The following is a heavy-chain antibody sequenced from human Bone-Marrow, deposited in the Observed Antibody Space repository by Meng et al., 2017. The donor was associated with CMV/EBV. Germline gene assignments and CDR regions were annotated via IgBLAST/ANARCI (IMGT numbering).Heavy chain of an antibody. CDR2: ISSSSSYI. V-gene: IGHV3-21*01. J-gene: IGHJ4*02. CDR1: GFTFSSYS. CDR3: ASSYSSSSTSYFGY. D-gene: IGHD6-6*01. Sequence: GGSLRLSCAASGFTFSSYSMNWVRQAPGKGLEWVSSISSSSSYIYYADSVKGRFTISRDNSKNTLYLQMNSLRAEDTAVYYCASSYSSSSTSYFGYWGQGPLVTVSS.